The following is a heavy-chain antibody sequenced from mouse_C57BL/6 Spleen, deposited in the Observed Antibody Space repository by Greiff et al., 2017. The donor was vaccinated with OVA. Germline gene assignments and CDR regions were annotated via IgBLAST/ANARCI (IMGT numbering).Heavy chain of an antibody. D-gene: IGHD1-1*01. V-gene: IGHV1-55*01. CDR1: GYTFTSYW. CDR2: IYPGSGST. CDR3: ARADYGSSPYAMDD. J-gene: IGHJ4*01. Sequence: QVQLQQPGAELVKPGASVKMSCKASGYTFTSYWITWVKQRPGQGLEWIGDIYPGSGSTNYNEKFKSKATLTVDTSSSTAYMQLSSLTSEDSAVYYCARADYGSSPYAMDDWGQGTSVTVSS.